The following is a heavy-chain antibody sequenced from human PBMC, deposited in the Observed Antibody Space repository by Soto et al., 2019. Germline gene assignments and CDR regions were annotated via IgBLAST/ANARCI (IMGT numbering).Heavy chain of an antibody. V-gene: IGHV1-18*01. D-gene: IGHD3-3*01. J-gene: IGHJ4*02. CDR2: VTTFNGKT. CDR3: VRDRFAYFDPPASDY. CDR1: GYTFINFG. Sequence: QVQLVQSGAEVKKPGASVKVSCKTSGYTFINFGISWVRQAPGQGLEWMGWVTTFNGKTNYAQKYQGRLTITADSSTSTVNMELRSLVSDDSAFYYCVRDRFAYFDPPASDYWGQGTLVTVSS.